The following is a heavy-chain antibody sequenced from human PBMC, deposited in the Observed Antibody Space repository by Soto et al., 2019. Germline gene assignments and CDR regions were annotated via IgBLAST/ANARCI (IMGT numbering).Heavy chain of an antibody. Sequence: PGGSLRLSCAASGFTFSNAWMSWVRQAPGKGLEWVGRIKSKTDGGTTDYAAPVKGRFTISRDDSKNTLYLQMNSLKTEDTAVYYCTTDFWSDPGWFDPWGQGTLVTVSS. D-gene: IGHD3-3*01. V-gene: IGHV3-15*01. CDR3: TTDFWSDPGWFDP. CDR1: GFTFSNAW. CDR2: IKSKTDGGTT. J-gene: IGHJ5*02.